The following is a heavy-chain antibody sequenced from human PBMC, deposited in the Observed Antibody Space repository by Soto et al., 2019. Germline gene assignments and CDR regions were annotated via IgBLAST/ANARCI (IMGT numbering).Heavy chain of an antibody. D-gene: IGHD2-15*01. CDR1: GYTFTSYG. V-gene: IGHV1-18*01. Sequence: SCKASGYTFTSYGISWVRQAPGQGLEWMGWISAYNGNTNYAQKLQGRVTMTTDTSTSTAYMELRSLRSDDTAVYYCARVEKVVVGVAAEFRFDPWGQGTLVTVSS. CDR3: ARVEKVVVGVAAEFRFDP. CDR2: ISAYNGNT. J-gene: IGHJ5*02.